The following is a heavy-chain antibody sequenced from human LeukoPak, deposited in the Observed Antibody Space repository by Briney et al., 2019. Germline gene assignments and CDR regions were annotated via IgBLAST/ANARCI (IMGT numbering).Heavy chain of an antibody. CDR3: ARDLLIMG. J-gene: IGHJ3*01. V-gene: IGHV3-48*03. CDR1: GFTFSSFE. D-gene: IGHD3-10*01. CDR2: ISGSGTNI. Sequence: GGSLRLSCAASGFTFSSFEMNWVRQAPGKGLEWVSYISGSGTNIYYADSVKGRFTISRDNAKNSVYLQMNSLRAEDTAVYYCARDLLIMGGGQGTMVTVSS.